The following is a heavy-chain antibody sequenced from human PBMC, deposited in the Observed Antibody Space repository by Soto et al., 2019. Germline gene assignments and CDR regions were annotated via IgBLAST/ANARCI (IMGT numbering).Heavy chain of an antibody. J-gene: IGHJ4*02. D-gene: IGHD6-19*01. CDR2: LYYTGTT. CDR1: GGSVSSHSYY. Sequence: VPLQESGPGLVKPSETLSLTCTVSGGSVSSHSYYWTWLRQPPGQGLEFIGNLYYTGTTNYNPSLKSRVTISVDTSNNLCALKVSSVTAADTAVYYCARAVAAPYYRDYWGQGTLVTVSS. CDR3: ARAVAAPYYRDY. V-gene: IGHV4-61*01.